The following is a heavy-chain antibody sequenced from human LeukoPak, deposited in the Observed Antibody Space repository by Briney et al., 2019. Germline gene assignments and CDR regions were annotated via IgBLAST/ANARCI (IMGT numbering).Heavy chain of an antibody. Sequence: SEPLSLPCTVSGHPISSYYGSWIRQPAGKALERIRRIYTSARCNYNPSLKSRVTMSVDTDKDQFSLKLSSVTAADTAVYYCARDRGYSSSYVGYWGQGTLVTVSS. J-gene: IGHJ4*02. V-gene: IGHV4-4*07. D-gene: IGHD6-13*01. CDR1: GHPISSYY. CDR3: ARDRGYSSSYVGY. CDR2: IYTSARC.